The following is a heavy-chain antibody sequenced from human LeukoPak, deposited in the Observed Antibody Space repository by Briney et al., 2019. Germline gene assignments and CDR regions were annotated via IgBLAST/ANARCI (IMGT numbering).Heavy chain of an antibody. CDR2: IKHDGNEK. V-gene: IGHV3-7*01. J-gene: IGHJ5*02. Sequence: GGSLRLSCAASGFSFSYFWMSWFRQAPAKGLEWVANIKHDGNEKYYVDSVKGRFTISRDNTKKSLYLQMNNRRVEDTAVCYCARDAEVGTLFGVLSRYNWFDPWGQGTLVTVSS. D-gene: IGHD3-3*01. CDR3: ARDAEVGTLFGVLSRYNWFDP. CDR1: GFSFSYFW.